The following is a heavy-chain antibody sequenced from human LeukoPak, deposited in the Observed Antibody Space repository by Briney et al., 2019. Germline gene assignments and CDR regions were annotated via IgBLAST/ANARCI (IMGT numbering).Heavy chain of an antibody. CDR3: ARLGGSGSYYPNPSFDY. Sequence: PSETLSLTCSVSGDSISTSSSYWGWIRQPPGKGLEWIGSIYYSGSTYYNPSLKSRVTISVDTSKNQFSLKLSSVTAADTAVYYCARLGGSGSYYPNPSFDYWGQGTLVTVSS. V-gene: IGHV4-39*01. CDR1: GDSISTSSSY. CDR2: IYYSGST. J-gene: IGHJ4*02. D-gene: IGHD3-10*01.